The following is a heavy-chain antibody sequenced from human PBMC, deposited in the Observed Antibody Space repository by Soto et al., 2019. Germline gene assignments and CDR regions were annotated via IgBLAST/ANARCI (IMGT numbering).Heavy chain of an antibody. J-gene: IGHJ4*02. CDR2: ISGSGGST. D-gene: IGHD6-19*01. V-gene: IGHV3-23*01. CDR3: ARPTSGGYLDY. CDR1: GFTFSSYA. Sequence: EVQLLESGGGLVQPGGSLRLSCAASGFTFSSYAMSWVRQAPGKGLEWVSVISGSGGSTYYADSVKGRFTISRDNSKNPLDLQRNSLRAEDTAVYYWARPTSGGYLDYWGQGTLVTVPP.